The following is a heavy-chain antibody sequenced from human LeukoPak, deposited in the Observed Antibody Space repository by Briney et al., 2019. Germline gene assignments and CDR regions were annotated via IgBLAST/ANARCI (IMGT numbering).Heavy chain of an antibody. D-gene: IGHD3-3*01. CDR2: INHGGST. J-gene: IGHJ6*03. CDR3: ARQRPTIFGVVPSLYYYYMDV. Sequence: SETLSLTCAVYGGSFSGYYWSWIRQPPGKGLEWIGEINHGGSTNYNPSLKSRVTISVDTSKNQFSLKLGSVTAADTAVYYCARQRPTIFGVVPSLYYYYMDVWGKGTTVTVSS. V-gene: IGHV4-34*01. CDR1: GGSFSGYY.